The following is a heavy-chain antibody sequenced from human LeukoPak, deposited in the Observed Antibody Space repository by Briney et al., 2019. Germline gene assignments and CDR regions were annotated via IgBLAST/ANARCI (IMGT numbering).Heavy chain of an antibody. CDR2: INEDGSTT. D-gene: IGHD2-15*01. Sequence: PGGSLGLSCAASGFTFRSYWMGWVRQTPGKGLEWLANINEDGSTTYYVDSVKGRFTISRNNADNSLYLQMNSLRAEDTAVYYCASDATRGGDFDPWGPGTLVTVSS. CDR3: ASDATRGGDFDP. J-gene: IGHJ5*02. CDR1: GFTFRSYW. V-gene: IGHV3-7*01.